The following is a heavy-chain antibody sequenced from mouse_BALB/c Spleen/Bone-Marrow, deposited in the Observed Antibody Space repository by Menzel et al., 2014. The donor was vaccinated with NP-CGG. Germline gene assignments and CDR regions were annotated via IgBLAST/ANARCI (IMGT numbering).Heavy chain of an antibody. CDR3: ARHNYDETWFAY. CDR2: ISNGGGST. D-gene: IGHD2-4*01. CDR1: GFTFSDYY. V-gene: IGHV5-12*02. J-gene: IGHJ3*01. Sequence: EVQLVESGGGLVQPGGSLKLSCATSGFTFSDYYMYWVRQTPEKRLEWVAYISNGGGSTYYPDTVKGRFTISRDNAKNTLYLQMSRLKSEDTAMYYCARHNYDETWFAYWGQGTLVTGSA.